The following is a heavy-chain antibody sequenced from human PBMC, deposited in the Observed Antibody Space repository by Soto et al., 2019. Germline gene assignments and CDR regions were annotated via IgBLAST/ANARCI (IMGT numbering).Heavy chain of an antibody. CDR1: GYTFTGHY. V-gene: IGHV1-2*02. Sequence: ASVKVSCKASGYTFTGHYMHWVRQAPGQGLEWMGWINPNSVGTNYAQKFQGRVTMTRDTSISTAYLELSRLRSDDTAVYYCAREPMVRAAHGFDIWGQGTMVTVSS. CDR3: AREPMVRAAHGFDI. D-gene: IGHD3-10*01. CDR2: INPNSVGT. J-gene: IGHJ3*02.